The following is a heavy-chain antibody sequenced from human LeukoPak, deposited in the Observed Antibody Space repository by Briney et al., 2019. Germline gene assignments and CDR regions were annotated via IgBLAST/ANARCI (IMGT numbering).Heavy chain of an antibody. V-gene: IGHV3-66*01. J-gene: IGHJ3*02. CDR2: IYSGGST. CDR3: ARRYCSSTSCYLVGMAFDI. Sequence: PGGSLRLSCAASGFTVSSNYMSWVRQAPGKGLEWVSVIYSGGSTYYADSVKGRFTISRDNSKNTLYLQMNSLRAEDTAVYYCARRYCSSTSCYLVGMAFDIWGQGTMVTVSS. CDR1: GFTVSSNY. D-gene: IGHD2-2*01.